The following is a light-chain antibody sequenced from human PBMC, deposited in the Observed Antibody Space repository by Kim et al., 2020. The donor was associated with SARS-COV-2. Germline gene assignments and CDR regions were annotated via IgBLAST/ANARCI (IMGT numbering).Light chain of an antibody. V-gene: IGLV6-57*03. CDR1: SGSIASNY. J-gene: IGLJ3*02. CDR2: QDD. CDR3: QSYDSSNPWV. Sequence: TVTISCTRSSGSIASNYVQWYQRRPGSALITVIFQDDQRPSGVPDRFSGSIDRSSNSASLTIFGLETEDEADYYCQSYDSSNPWVFGGGTKVTVL.